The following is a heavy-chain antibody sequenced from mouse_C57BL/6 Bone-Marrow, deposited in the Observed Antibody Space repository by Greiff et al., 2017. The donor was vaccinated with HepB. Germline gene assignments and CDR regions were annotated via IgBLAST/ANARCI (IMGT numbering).Heavy chain of an antibody. CDR1: GFTFSDYG. V-gene: IGHV5-15*01. J-gene: IGHJ3*01. CDR3: ARLNWEGAY. CDR2: ISNLAYSI. D-gene: IGHD4-1*01. Sequence: EVHLVESGGGLVQPGGSLKLSCAASGFTFSDYGMAWVRQAPRKGPEWVAFISNLAYSIYYADTVTGRFTISRENAKNTLYLEMSSLRSEDTAMYYCARLNWEGAYWGQGTLVTVSA.